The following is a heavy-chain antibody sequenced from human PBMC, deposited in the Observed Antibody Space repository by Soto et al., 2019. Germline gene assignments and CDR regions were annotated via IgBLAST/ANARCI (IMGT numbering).Heavy chain of an antibody. J-gene: IGHJ4*02. D-gene: IGHD2-21*01. CDR3: VRADWHRFDH. V-gene: IGHV3-7*01. Sequence: EVQLVESGGGLVQPGGSLRLSCEASGFMFSAYWMSWVRQDPRKGLEWVATISGGASDKFYVDSVKGRVTISRDDAKNSRYLQMNSLRDEDTAVDYCVRADWHRFDHWGQGTLVTVSS. CDR2: ISGGASDK. CDR1: GFMFSAYW.